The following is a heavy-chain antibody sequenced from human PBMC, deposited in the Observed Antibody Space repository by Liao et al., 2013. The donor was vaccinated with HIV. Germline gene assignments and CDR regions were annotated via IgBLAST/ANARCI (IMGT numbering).Heavy chain of an antibody. J-gene: IGHJ1*01. V-gene: IGHV4-61*02. Sequence: QVQLQESGPGLVKPSQILSLTCTVSGASISNGRYYWTWIRQTAGKGLEWIGRISTSETTNYNPSLKSRLTISVDRSKNQFSLKLSSVTAADTAVYYCARLRGYYPTWDQYLQYWDRGSLVTVSS. CDR1: GASISNGRYY. D-gene: IGHD1-26*01. CDR2: ISTSETT. CDR3: ARLRGYYPTWDQYLQY.